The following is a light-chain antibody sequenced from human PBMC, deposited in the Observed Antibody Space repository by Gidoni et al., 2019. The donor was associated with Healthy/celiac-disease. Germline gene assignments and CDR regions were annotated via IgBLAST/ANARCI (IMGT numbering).Light chain of an antibody. CDR1: QRISSY. V-gene: IGKV1-8*01. CDR2: AAS. J-gene: IGKJ1*01. Sequence: AIRMTQSPSSFSASTGDSVTITCRPTQRISSYLAWYQQKPGKAPKLLFYAASTLQRGVPSRFSGSGSGTDFTLTISCLQSEDVATYYCQQYYSYPRTFGQGTKVEIK. CDR3: QQYYSYPRT.